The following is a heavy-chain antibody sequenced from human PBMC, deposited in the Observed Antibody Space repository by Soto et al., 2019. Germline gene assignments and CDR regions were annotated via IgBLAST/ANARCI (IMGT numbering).Heavy chain of an antibody. V-gene: IGHV4-31*03. CDR3: ARFGLALNEGSLDY. CDR1: GGSISSGGYY. Sequence: PSETLSLTCTVSGGSISSGGYYWSWIRQHPGKGLEWIGYIYYSGSTYYNPSLKSRVTISVDTSKNQFSLKLSSVTAADTAVYYCARFGLALNEGSLDYWGQGTPVTVSS. D-gene: IGHD3-3*01. CDR2: IYYSGST. J-gene: IGHJ4*02.